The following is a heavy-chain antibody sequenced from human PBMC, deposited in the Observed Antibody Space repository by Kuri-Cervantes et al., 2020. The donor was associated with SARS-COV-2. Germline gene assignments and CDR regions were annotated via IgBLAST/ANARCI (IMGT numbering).Heavy chain of an antibody. CDR2: MNPNSGST. CDR1: TYTFTTYD. CDR3: ARAPGRYCSSTSCARGAFDI. D-gene: IGHD2-2*01. J-gene: IGHJ3*02. Sequence: GGSLRLSCKASTYTFTTYDINWVRQATGQGLEWMGWMNPNSGSTGYAQKFQGRVTMTRNTSVSTAYMELSSLRSEDTAVYYCARAPGRYCSSTSCARGAFDIWGQGTMVTVSS. V-gene: IGHV1-8*02.